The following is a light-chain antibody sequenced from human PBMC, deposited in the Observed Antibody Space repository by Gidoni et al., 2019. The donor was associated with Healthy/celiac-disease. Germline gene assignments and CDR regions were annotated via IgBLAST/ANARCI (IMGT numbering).Light chain of an antibody. J-gene: IGKJ1*01. V-gene: IGKV3-20*01. CDR3: QQYGSSPRT. Sequence: ILLPQSPGTLSLSPGERATLSCRASQSVSSSYLTWYQQTPVQAPRLLIYGASSRATGIPDRCSGSGSGTDFTLTISRLEPEDFAVYYCQQYGSSPRTFGQGTKVEIK. CDR1: QSVSSSY. CDR2: GAS.